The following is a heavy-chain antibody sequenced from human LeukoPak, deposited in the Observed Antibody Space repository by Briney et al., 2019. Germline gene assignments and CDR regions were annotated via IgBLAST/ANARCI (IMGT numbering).Heavy chain of an antibody. V-gene: IGHV3-20*04. CDR3: ARESGYCSSSSCPCLDY. CDR1: GFTFDDYG. CDR2: INGNGGST. D-gene: IGHD2-2*01. J-gene: IGHJ4*02. Sequence: GGSLRLSCAASGFTFDDYGMNWVRPVPGKGLEWVSGINGNGGSTGYGGSVKGRFTISRDNAKNSLYLQMNSLRVEDTALYYCARESGYCSSSSCPCLDYWGQGTLVTVSS.